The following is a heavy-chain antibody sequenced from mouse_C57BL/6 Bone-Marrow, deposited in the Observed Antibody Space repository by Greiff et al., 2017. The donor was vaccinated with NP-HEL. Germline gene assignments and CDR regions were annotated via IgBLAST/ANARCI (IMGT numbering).Heavy chain of an antibody. V-gene: IGHV1-61*01. CDR3: ARSDDYDRYYYAMDY. CDR2: IYPSDSET. J-gene: IGHJ4*01. Sequence: VQLQQSGAELVRPGSSVKLSCKASGYTFTSYWMDWVKQRPGQGLEWIGNIYPSDSETHYNQKFKDKATLTVDKSSSTAYMQLSSLTSEDSAVYYCARSDDYDRYYYAMDYWGQGTSVTVSS. D-gene: IGHD2-4*01. CDR1: GYTFTSYW.